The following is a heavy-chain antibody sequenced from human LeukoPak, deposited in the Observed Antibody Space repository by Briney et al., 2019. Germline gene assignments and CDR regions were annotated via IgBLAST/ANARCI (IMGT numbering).Heavy chain of an antibody. J-gene: IGHJ4*02. CDR3: AKDAHSYYDFWSGSCDY. CDR2: IRGDGGST. D-gene: IGHD3-3*01. Sequence: PGGSLRLSCAASGFTFDDYAMHWVRQAPGKGLEWVSLIRGDGGSTYYADSVKGRFTISRDNSKNSLYLQMNSLRTEDTALYYCAKDAHSYYDFWSGSCDYWGQGTLVTVSS. V-gene: IGHV3-43*02. CDR1: GFTFDDYA.